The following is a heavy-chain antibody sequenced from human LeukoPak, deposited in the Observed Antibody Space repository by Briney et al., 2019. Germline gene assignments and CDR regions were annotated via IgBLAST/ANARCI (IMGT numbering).Heavy chain of an antibody. CDR2: IRYDESIK. V-gene: IGHV3-30*02. CDR1: GFTVSSNY. Sequence: GGSLRLSCAASGFTVSSNYMSWVRQVPGKGLEWVAFIRYDESIKHYADSVKGRVTTSRDNSKNTLYLQMNGLRAEDTAVYYCAKDSQLLYASGFDYWGQGTLVTVSS. CDR3: AKDSQLLYASGFDY. J-gene: IGHJ4*02. D-gene: IGHD2-2*02.